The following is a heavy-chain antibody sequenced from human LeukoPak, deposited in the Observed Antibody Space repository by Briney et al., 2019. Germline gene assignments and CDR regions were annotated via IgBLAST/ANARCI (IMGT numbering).Heavy chain of an antibody. V-gene: IGHV5-10-1*01. J-gene: IGHJ4*02. CDR1: GYIFTSYW. CDR3: AILPDYYDSSGLGFLFDY. Sequence: KGGASLLISCKGSGYIFTSYWISWVRQIPGKGLEWMGRIDPSDSYTNYSPSFQGHVTISADKSISTAYLQWSSLKASDTAMYYCAILPDYYDSSGLGFLFDYWGQGTLVTVSS. D-gene: IGHD3-22*01. CDR2: IDPSDSYT.